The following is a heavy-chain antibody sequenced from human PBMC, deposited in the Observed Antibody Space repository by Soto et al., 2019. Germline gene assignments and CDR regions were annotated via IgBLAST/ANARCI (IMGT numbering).Heavy chain of an antibody. CDR2: IYWNDDK. CDR3: AHRGYGDYPRDNWFDP. CDR1: GFSLSTGGRG. V-gene: IGHV2-5*01. Sequence: SCPTLVNPTQALTLTCSFSGFSLSTGGRGVGWIRQPPGKALEWLALIYWNDDKRFSPSLKSRLTITKDTSKNQVVLTMTNMDPVDTATYYCAHRGYGDYPRDNWFDPWGQGTPVTVSS. J-gene: IGHJ5*02. D-gene: IGHD4-17*01.